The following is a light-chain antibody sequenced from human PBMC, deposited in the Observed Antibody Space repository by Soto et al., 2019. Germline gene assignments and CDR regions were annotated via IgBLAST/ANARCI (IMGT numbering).Light chain of an antibody. CDR2: GSS. CDR1: QSVNSSY. V-gene: IGKV3-20*01. CDR3: QQWSSSPRT. J-gene: IGKJ2*01. Sequence: IVLTQSPGTLSLSLGDRATLSCRASQSVNSSYLAWYQQKPGQAPRLLIYGSSTRTPGIPARFSGSGSGTDFTLAITSLLPEDFAVYYCQQWSSSPRTFGQGTKLEIK.